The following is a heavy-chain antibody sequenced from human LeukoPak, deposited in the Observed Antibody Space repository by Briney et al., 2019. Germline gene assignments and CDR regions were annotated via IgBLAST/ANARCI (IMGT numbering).Heavy chain of an antibody. CDR1: GYTFTSYG. J-gene: IGHJ5*02. V-gene: IGHV1-18*01. Sequence: GASVKVSCKASGYTFTSYGISWVRQAPGQGLEWMGWISAYNGNTNYAQKLQGRVTMTPDTSTSTAYMELRSLRSDDTAVYYCARASQPNSSGWRFIWFDPWGQGTLVTVSS. CDR3: ARASQPNSSGWRFIWFDP. CDR2: ISAYNGNT. D-gene: IGHD6-19*01.